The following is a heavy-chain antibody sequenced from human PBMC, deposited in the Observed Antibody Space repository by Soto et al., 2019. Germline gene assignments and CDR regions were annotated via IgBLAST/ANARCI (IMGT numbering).Heavy chain of an antibody. J-gene: IGHJ4*02. CDR1: GFSLANYP. V-gene: IGHV3-48*02. CDR3: AKGPHTNVGWPYYFES. Sequence: PGGSLRLSCVASGFSLANYPMNWVRQTPGKCLEWISYSSPRGDTIYYADSVEGRFTISSDNARNSLSLHMSSLRDEDSALYYCAKGPHTNVGWPYYFESWGQGXPVTVYS. CDR2: SSPRGDTI. D-gene: IGHD6-19*01.